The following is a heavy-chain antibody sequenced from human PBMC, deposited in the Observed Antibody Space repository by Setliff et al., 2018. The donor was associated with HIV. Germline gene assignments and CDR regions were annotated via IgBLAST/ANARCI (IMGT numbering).Heavy chain of an antibody. CDR3: ATRLSGYTSYYFDQ. CDR2: IMPIFGVT. D-gene: IGHD5-12*01. J-gene: IGHJ4*02. CDR1: GYTFTSYY. Sequence: ASVKVSCKASGYTFTSYYMHWVRQAPGQRLEWMGEIMPIFGVTKYAQKFQGRLSISTGESTRTAYMELTSLTSEDTAVYFCATRLSGYTSYYFDQWGQGTLVTVSS. V-gene: IGHV1-69*05.